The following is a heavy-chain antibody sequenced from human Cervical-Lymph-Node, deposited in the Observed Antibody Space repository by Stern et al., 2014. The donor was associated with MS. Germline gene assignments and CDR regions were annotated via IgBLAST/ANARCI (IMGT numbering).Heavy chain of an antibody. CDR2: IVVGSGNT. J-gene: IGHJ4*02. V-gene: IGHV1-58*01. D-gene: IGHD3-3*01. CDR1: GFTFTSSA. Sequence: QLEESGPEVKKPGTSVKVSCKASGFTFTSSAVQWVRQARGQRLERIGWIVVGSGNTNYAQKFQERVTITRDMSTSTAYMELSSLRSEDTAVYYCAAAGITIFGVGTIDYWGQGTLVTVSS. CDR3: AAAGITIFGVGTIDY.